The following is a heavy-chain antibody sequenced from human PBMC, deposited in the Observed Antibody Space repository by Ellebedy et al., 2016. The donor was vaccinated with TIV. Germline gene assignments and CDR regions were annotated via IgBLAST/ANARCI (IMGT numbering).Heavy chain of an antibody. CDR1: AFTFRNYA. CDR3: AGRGY. CDR2: IKQDGSEK. D-gene: IGHD3-10*01. J-gene: IGHJ4*02. V-gene: IGHV3-7*01. Sequence: GGSLRLXXEASAFTFRNYAMNWVRQAPGKGLEWVANIKQDGSEKYYVDSVKGRFTISRDNAKNSLYLQMNSLRAEDTAVYYCAGRGYWGQGTLVTVSS.